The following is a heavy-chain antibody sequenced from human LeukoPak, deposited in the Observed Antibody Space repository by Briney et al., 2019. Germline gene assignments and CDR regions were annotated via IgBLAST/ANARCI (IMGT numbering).Heavy chain of an antibody. CDR2: IYHSGST. V-gene: IGHV4-4*02. J-gene: IGHJ2*01. Sequence: SGTLSLTCAVSGGSISSSNWWSWVRQPPGKGLEWIGEIYHSGSTNCNPSLKSRVTISVDKSKNQFSLKLSSVTAADTAVYHCARDRWGYYGSGSYYAVWYFDLWGRGTLVTVSS. D-gene: IGHD3-10*01. CDR1: GGSISSSNW. CDR3: ARDRWGYYGSGSYYAVWYFDL.